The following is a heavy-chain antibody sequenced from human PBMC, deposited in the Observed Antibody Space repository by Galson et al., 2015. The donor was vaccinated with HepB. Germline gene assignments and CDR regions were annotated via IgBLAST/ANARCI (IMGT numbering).Heavy chain of an antibody. D-gene: IGHD3-10*01. V-gene: IGHV4-30-2*01. Sequence: TLSLTCAVSGGSISSGGYSWSWIRQPPGKGLEWIGYIYHSGSTYYNPSLKSRVTISVDRSKNQFSLKLSSVTAADTAVYYCARTYGVRGVTFDYWGQGTLVTVSS. CDR1: GGSISSGGYS. CDR3: ARTYGVRGVTFDY. CDR2: IYHSGST. J-gene: IGHJ4*02.